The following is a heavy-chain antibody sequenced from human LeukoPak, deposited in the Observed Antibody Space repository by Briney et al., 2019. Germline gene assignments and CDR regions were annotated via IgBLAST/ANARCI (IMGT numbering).Heavy chain of an antibody. D-gene: IGHD3-22*01. CDR2: IYHSGST. CDR1: GGSISSSNW. CDR3: ATQTYYYDSSGYYGYYYYYMDV. V-gene: IGHV4-4*02. J-gene: IGHJ6*03. Sequence: SETLSLTSAVSGGSISSSNWWSWVRRPPGKGLDWIGEIYHSGSTNYNPSLKSRVTISVDTSKNQFSLKLSSVTAADTAVYYCATQTYYYDSSGYYGYYYYYMDVWGKGTTVTISS.